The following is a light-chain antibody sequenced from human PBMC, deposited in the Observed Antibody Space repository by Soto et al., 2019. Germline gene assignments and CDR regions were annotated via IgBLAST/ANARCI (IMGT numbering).Light chain of an antibody. CDR3: QQRSNWPRYT. J-gene: IGKJ2*01. Sequence: EIVLTQSPATLSLSPGERATLSCRASQSVSSYLAWYQQKPGQAPRLLIYDTSIRATGIPARFSGSGSGTDFTLTISSLEPEDFAVYYCQQRSNWPRYTFGQGTKLEIK. CDR2: DTS. V-gene: IGKV3-11*01. CDR1: QSVSSY.